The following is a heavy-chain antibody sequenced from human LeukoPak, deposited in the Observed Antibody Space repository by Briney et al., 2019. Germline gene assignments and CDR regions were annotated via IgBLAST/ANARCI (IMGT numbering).Heavy chain of an antibody. V-gene: IGHV1-2*02. D-gene: IGHD3-22*01. J-gene: IGHJ4*02. Sequence: GASVKVSCKASGYTFTAYYMNWVRQAPGQGLEWMGWINPNSGGTNYAQKFQGKVTMTRDTSISTAYMELSRLTSDDTAVYYCARGGYYYDSSGESSPGYWGQGTLVTVSS. CDR1: GYTFTAYY. CDR2: INPNSGGT. CDR3: ARGGYYYDSSGESSPGY.